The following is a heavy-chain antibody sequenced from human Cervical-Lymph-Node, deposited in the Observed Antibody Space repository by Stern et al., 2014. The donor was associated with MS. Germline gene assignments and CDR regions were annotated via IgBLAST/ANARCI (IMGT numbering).Heavy chain of an antibody. Sequence: MQLVESGPGLVKPSQTLSLTCTVSGGSISSDNYYWTWIRQHPGKGLEWIGHIYYSGTTYYNPSLKSRVSITVDTSQTLFSLRLSSVTAADTAVYYCARDHFTTSLDVWGHGTTVTVS. V-gene: IGHV4-31*03. CDR2: IYYSGTT. CDR3: ARDHFTTSLDV. J-gene: IGHJ6*02. CDR1: GGSISSDNYY. D-gene: IGHD3-22*01.